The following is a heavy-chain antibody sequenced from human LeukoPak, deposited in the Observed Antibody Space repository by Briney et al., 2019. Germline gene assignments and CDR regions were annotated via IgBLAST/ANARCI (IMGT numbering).Heavy chain of an antibody. CDR3: ASTARSGYALGFDY. J-gene: IGHJ4*02. CDR2: IWYDGSNK. V-gene: IGHV3-33*01. Sequence: GGSLRLSCAASGFTFSSYGMHWVRQAPGKGLEGVAVIWYDGSNKYYADSVKGRFTISRDNSKNTLYLQMNSLRAEDTAVYYCASTARSGYALGFDYWGQETLVTVSS. D-gene: IGHD5-12*01. CDR1: GFTFSSYG.